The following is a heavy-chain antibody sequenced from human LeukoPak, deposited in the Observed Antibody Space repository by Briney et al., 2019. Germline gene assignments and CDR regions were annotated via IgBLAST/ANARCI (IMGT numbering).Heavy chain of an antibody. J-gene: IGHJ4*02. V-gene: IGHV3-21*04. D-gene: IGHD6-13*01. Sequence: GGSLRLSCAASGFTFSSYSVNWVRQAPGKGLEWVSSISSSSSYIYYADSVKGRFTISRDNAKNSLYLQMNSLRAEDTALYYCAKDQGIAAAGPFDYWGQGTLVTVSS. CDR3: AKDQGIAAAGPFDY. CDR2: ISSSSSYI. CDR1: GFTFSSYS.